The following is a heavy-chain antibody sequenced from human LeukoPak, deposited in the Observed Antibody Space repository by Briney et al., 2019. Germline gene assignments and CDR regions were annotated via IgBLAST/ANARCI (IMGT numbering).Heavy chain of an antibody. CDR1: GFKFSIYE. J-gene: IGHJ4*02. Sequence: PGGSLRLSCAASGFKFSIYEMSCVRQSPGKGREWLAYISSGGRDIFYADSVKGRFTISRDNAKNSLFLQMNSLRAEDTAVYYCARDLPYCGGGSCYLDYWGQGTVVTVSS. V-gene: IGHV3-48*03. D-gene: IGHD2-15*01. CDR3: ARDLPYCGGGSCYLDY. CDR2: ISSGGRDI.